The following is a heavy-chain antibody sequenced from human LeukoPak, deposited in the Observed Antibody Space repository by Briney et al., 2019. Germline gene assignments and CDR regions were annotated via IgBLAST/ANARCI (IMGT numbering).Heavy chain of an antibody. D-gene: IGHD6-13*01. CDR3: ARGLIAAAGKWPLVY. J-gene: IGHJ4*02. CDR2: IRSKANHYAT. Sequence: GGSLRLSCAASGFTFSGSAMHWVRQASGKGLEWVGRIRSKANHYATAYAASVKGRFTVSRDDSKNTAYLQMNSLKTEDTAVYYCARGLIAAAGKWPLVYWGQGTLVTVSS. CDR1: GFTFSGSA. V-gene: IGHV3-73*01.